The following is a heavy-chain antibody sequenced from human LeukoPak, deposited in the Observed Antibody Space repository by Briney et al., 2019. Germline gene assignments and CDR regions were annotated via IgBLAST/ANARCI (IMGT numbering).Heavy chain of an antibody. CDR2: IDPNSGGI. J-gene: IGHJ4*02. V-gene: IGHV1-2*06. Sequence: ASVKVSCKTSGHTFTGYYLHWVRQAPGQGLEWMGRIDPNSGGIKYAQKFQGRVTMTRDTAISTAYMDLSRLTSDDTAVYYCARDSRVSGDYWGQGTLVTVSS. CDR3: ARDSRVSGDY. CDR1: GHTFTGYY. D-gene: IGHD2/OR15-2a*01.